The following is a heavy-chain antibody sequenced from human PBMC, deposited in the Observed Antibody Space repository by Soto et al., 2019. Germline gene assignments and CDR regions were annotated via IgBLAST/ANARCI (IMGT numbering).Heavy chain of an antibody. CDR2: IWYDGSNK. CDR1: GFTFSSYG. Sequence: QVQLVESGGGVVQPGRSLRLSCAASGFTFSSYGMHGVRQAPGKGLEWVAVIWYDGSNKYYADSVKGRFTIYRDNSKNTLDLKMNSLRAEDTAVYYCARVGRYCSGGSCYPSGSFDYWGQGTLVTVSS. J-gene: IGHJ4*02. D-gene: IGHD2-15*01. CDR3: ARVGRYCSGGSCYPSGSFDY. V-gene: IGHV3-33*01.